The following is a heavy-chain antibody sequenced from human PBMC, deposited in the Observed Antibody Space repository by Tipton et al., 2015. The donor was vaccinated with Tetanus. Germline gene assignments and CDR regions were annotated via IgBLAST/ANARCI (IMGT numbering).Heavy chain of an antibody. J-gene: IGHJ4*02. Sequence: TLSLTCTVSGGSISSGGYYWTWIRQHPGKGLEWIGDIYFSGSTYYNPSLKSRVTISVDTPKNQFSLKLNSVTAADTAVYYCAREQGRGARGWNSFVYWGQGTLVSVSP. CDR3: AREQGRGARGWNSFVY. CDR2: IYFSGST. CDR1: GGSISSGGYY. D-gene: IGHD3-10*01. V-gene: IGHV4-31*03.